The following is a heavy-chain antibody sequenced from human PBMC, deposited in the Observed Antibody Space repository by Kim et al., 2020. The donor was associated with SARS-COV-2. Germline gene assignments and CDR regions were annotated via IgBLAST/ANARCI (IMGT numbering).Heavy chain of an antibody. V-gene: IGHV1-46*01. CDR2: INPTGDVT. J-gene: IGHJ4*02. CDR1: GYTFSSHY. CDR3: TREKPKTLDY. Sequence: ASVKVSCKASGYTFSSHYMHWLRQAPGQGLEWMAIINPTGDVTYYAQKFQGRLTVTRDTSTNTPQMELSSLISEDTAIYYCTREKPKTLDYWGQGTPVTV.